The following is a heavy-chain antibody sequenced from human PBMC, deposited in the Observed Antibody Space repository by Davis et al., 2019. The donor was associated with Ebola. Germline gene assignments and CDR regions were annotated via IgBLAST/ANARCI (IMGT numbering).Heavy chain of an antibody. D-gene: IGHD6-13*01. CDR2: IRSKANSYAT. CDR3: TSTAAGIDY. J-gene: IGHJ4*02. Sequence: GESLKIPCAASGFTFSGSAMHWVRQASGKGLEWVGRIRSKANSYATAYAASVKGRFTISRDDSKNTAYLQMNSLKTEDTAVYYCTSTAAGIDYWGQGTLVTVSS. V-gene: IGHV3-73*01. CDR1: GFTFSGSA.